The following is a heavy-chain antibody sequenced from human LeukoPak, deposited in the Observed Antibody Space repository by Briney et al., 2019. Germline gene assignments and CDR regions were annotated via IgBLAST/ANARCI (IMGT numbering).Heavy chain of an antibody. CDR2: ISGSGGST. J-gene: IGHJ4*02. CDR1: GFTFSDYY. Sequence: GGSLRLSCTASGFTFSDYYMSWIRQAPGKGLEWVSAISGSGGSTDYADSVKGRFTISRDNSKNTLYLQMNSLRAEDTAVYYCAKDQAWTDYFDYWGQGTLVTVSS. CDR3: AKDQAWTDYFDY. D-gene: IGHD3/OR15-3a*01. V-gene: IGHV3-23*01.